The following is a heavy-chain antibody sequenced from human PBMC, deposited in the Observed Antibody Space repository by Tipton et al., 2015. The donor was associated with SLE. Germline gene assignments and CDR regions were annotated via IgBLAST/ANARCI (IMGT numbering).Heavy chain of an antibody. V-gene: IGHV4-59*08. J-gene: IGHJ6*03. Sequence: TLSLTCSVSGGSISSNYWIWIRQPPGKGLEWIGYISDGGGTNHNPSLKSRVTISVDPAKNQFSLKLTSVTAADTAVYYCASTYFDFWSGYTTDYYMDVWGKGTTVTVSS. CDR3: ASTYFDFWSGYTTDYYMDV. CDR2: ISDGGGT. CDR1: GGSISSNY. D-gene: IGHD3-3*01.